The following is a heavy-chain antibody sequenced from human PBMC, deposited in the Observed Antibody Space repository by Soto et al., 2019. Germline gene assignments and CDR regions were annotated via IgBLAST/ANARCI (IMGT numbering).Heavy chain of an antibody. CDR2: IIPIYGTS. V-gene: IGHV1-69*01. D-gene: IGHD1-7*01. J-gene: IGHJ2*01. CDR1: GGTFGNFA. CDR3: ATGTRDGYNYRYFDL. Sequence: QVQLVQSGAELKKPGSSVKVSCKASGGTFGNFAISWVRQAPGQGPEWVAGIIPIYGTSNYADDFRGRITLTADESTATAYLELGSLRSEDTAIYYCATGTRDGYNYRYFDLWGRGTQVTVSS.